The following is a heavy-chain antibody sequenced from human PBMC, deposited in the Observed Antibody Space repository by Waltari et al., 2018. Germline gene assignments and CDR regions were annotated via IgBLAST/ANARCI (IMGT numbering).Heavy chain of an antibody. CDR2: IYYSGST. J-gene: IGHJ6*02. V-gene: IGHV4-59*08. CDR1: GGSISNYY. CDR3: ARQSRGAAAGMDV. D-gene: IGHD3-10*01. Sequence: QVQLQESGPGLVKPSETLSLTCAVSGGSISNYYWTWIRQPPGKGLQWIGYIYYSGSTNYNPSLKSRVTISIDTSKNQFSLNVSSVTAADTAFYYCARQSRGAAAGMDVWGRGTTVTVSS.